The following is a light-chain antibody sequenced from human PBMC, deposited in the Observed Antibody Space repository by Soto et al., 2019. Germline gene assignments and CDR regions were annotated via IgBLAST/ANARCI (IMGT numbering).Light chain of an antibody. CDR3: AAWDDNLKGVV. J-gene: IGLJ3*02. CDR2: NNN. Sequence: QTVVTQPPSASGTPGQRVSFSCSGSSSNIGVNTVNWYQQLPGSAPKLLIYNNNQRPSGVPDQFSGSKSGTSASLAISGLQSEDEADYYCAAWDDNLKGVVFGGGTKVTVL. V-gene: IGLV1-44*01. CDR1: SSNIGVNT.